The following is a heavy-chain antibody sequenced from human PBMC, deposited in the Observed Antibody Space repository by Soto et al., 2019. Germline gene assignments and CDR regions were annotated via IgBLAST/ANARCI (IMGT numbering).Heavy chain of an antibody. D-gene: IGHD2-15*01. CDR3: AKDLVAGYCSGGSCRWDFDY. CDR2: ISGSGGST. V-gene: IGHV3-23*01. CDR1: GFTFSSYA. J-gene: IGHJ4*02. Sequence: PGGSLRLSCAASGFTFSSYAMSWVRQAPGKGLEWVSAISGSGGSTYYADSVKGRFTISRDNSKNTLYLQMNSLRAEDTAVYYCAKDLVAGYCSGGSCRWDFDYWGQGTLVTVSS.